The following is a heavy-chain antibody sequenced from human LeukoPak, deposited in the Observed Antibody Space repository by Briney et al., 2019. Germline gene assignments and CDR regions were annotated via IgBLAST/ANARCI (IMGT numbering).Heavy chain of an antibody. CDR2: ISYDGSNK. CDR1: GFTFSNYA. D-gene: IGHD3-9*01. CDR3: ARDAALTSYLSPIYYFDY. V-gene: IGHV3-30-3*01. Sequence: GGSLRLSCAASGFTFSNYAMHWVRQAPGKGLEWVAVISYDGSNKYYADSVKGRFTISRDNSKNTLYLQMNSLRAEDTAVYYCARDAALTSYLSPIYYFDYWGQGTLVTVSS. J-gene: IGHJ4*02.